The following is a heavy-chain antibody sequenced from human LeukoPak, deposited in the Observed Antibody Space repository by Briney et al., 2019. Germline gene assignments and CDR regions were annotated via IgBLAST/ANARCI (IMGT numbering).Heavy chain of an antibody. J-gene: IGHJ4*02. D-gene: IGHD2-8*02. CDR3: ATYRQVLLPFES. CDR2: IFPSGGEI. V-gene: IGHV3-23*01. CDR1: GFTFSTFA. Sequence: GSLRLSCAASGFTFSTFAMIWVRQPPGKGLAWASSIFPSGGEIHYADSVRGRFTISRDNSKSTLSLQMNSLRAEDTAIYYCATYRQVLLPFESWGQGTLVTVSS.